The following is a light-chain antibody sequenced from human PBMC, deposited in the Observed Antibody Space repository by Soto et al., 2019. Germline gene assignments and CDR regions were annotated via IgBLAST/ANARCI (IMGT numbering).Light chain of an antibody. CDR3: QSYDSGLGGV. CDR1: SSNIGAGYD. V-gene: IGLV1-40*01. CDR2: GNS. J-gene: IGLJ3*02. Sequence: QSVLTQPPSVSGAPGQRVTISCTGSSSNIGAGYDVHWYQQLPGTAPKLLIYGNSNRPSGVPDRFSGSKSGTSASLPITGLQAEDEADYYCQSYDSGLGGVFGGGTKLTVL.